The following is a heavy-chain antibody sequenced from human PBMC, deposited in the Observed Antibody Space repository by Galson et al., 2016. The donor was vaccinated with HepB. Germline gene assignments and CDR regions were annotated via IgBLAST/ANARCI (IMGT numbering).Heavy chain of an antibody. CDR1: SASLSSGRYF. J-gene: IGHJ3*02. CDR2: IYDSATS. V-gene: IGHV4-31*01. D-gene: IGHD2-2*01. Sequence: TLSLTCTVSSASLSSGRYFWNWIRQHPGKGLEWIGYIYDSATSSCTPSLKRQLAKSLDTSTNQFPLHLSSVTAADTAVYYCAREFCIGTSCYSAFDIWGQGTMGTVSS. CDR3: AREFCIGTSCYSAFDI.